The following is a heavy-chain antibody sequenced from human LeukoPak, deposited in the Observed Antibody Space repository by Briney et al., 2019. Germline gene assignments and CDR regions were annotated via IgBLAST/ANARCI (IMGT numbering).Heavy chain of an antibody. V-gene: IGHV3-48*01. CDR1: AFTFSSYT. Sequence: QTGGSLRLSCAASAFTFSSYTMNWVRQAPGKGPEWVSYISSSGSTIYYADSVKGRLTISRDNVENSLYLQMNSLRAEDTAVYYCAKEDWFDPWGQGTLVTVSS. CDR3: AKEDWFDP. J-gene: IGHJ5*02. CDR2: ISSSGSTI.